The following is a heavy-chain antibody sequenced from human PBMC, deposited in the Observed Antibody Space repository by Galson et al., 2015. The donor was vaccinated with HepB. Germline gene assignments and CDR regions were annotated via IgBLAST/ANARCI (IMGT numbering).Heavy chain of an antibody. V-gene: IGHV3-30*04. D-gene: IGHD1-26*01. CDR3: ARDLYIRAGGGGGSFLGY. J-gene: IGHJ4*02. CDR2: ISYDGSNK. CDR1: GFTFSSYA. Sequence: SLRLSCAASGFTFSSYAMHWVRQAPGKGLEWVAVISYDGSNKCYADSVKGRFTISRDNSKNTLYLQMNSLRAEDTAVYYCARDLYIRAGGGGGSFLGYWGQGTLVTVSS.